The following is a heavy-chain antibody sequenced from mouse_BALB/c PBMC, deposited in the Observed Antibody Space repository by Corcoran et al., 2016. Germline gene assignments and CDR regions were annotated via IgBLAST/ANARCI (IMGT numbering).Heavy chain of an antibody. CDR2: INPYNDGT. Sequence: EVQLQQSGPELVKPGASVKMSCKASGSTFTSYVMHWVKQKPGQGLERLGYINPYNDGTKYNEKFKGKATLTSDKSSSTAYMELSSLTSEDSAVYYCAGITTAPYFDYWGQCTTLTVSS. D-gene: IGHD1-2*01. J-gene: IGHJ2*01. V-gene: IGHV1S136*01. CDR3: AGITTAPYFDY. CDR1: GSTFTSYV.